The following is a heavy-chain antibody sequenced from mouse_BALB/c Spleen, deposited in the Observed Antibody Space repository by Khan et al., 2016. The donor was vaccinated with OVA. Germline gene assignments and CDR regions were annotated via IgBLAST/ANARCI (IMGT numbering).Heavy chain of an antibody. Sequence: QVQLQQSGPELVKPGASVKMSCKASGYTFTDYVINWVKQRTGQGLEWIGDIFPGSGSTYYNENFKGKAKLTADKSSNTVYMQLSSLTFEDSAFYVGAREDYSVFAYWGQGTLVTVSA. J-gene: IGHJ3*01. CDR1: GYTFTDYV. CDR2: IFPGSGST. CDR3: AREDYSVFAY. V-gene: IGHV1-77*01. D-gene: IGHD2-13*01.